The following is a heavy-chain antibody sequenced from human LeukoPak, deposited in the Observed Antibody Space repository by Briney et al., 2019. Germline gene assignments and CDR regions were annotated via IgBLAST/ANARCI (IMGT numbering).Heavy chain of an antibody. CDR2: ISSSGSTI. J-gene: IGHJ4*02. CDR1: GFTFSSYE. CDR3: AREKGYYDSSGYYAYFDY. V-gene: IGHV3-48*03. D-gene: IGHD3-22*01. Sequence: GGSLRLSCAASGFTFSSYEMNWVRQAPGKGLEWVSYISSSGSTIYYADSVKGRFTISRDNAKNSLYLQMNSLRAEDTAVYYCAREKGYYDSSGYYAYFDYWGQGTLVTVSS.